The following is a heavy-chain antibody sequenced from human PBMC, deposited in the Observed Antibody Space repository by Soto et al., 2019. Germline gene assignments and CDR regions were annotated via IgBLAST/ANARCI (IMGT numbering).Heavy chain of an antibody. CDR1: GFTFSSYS. CDR2: ISSSSSYI. V-gene: IGHV3-21*01. Sequence: EVQLVESGGGLVKPGGSLRLSCAASGFTFSSYSMNWVRQAPGKGLEWVSSISSSSSYIYYADSVKGRFTISRDNAKNSLYLKMNSLRAEDTAVYYCAREGGYCTNGVCYGDYFDYWGQGTLVTVSS. J-gene: IGHJ4*02. CDR3: AREGGYCTNGVCYGDYFDY. D-gene: IGHD2-8*01.